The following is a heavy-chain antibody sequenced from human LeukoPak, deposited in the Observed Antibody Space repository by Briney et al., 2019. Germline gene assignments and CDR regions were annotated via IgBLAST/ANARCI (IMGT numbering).Heavy chain of an antibody. Sequence: SETLSLTCAVSGGSISSGGYSWSWIRQPPGKGLEWIGYIYHSGSTYYNPSLKSRVTISVDRSKNQFSLRLSSVTAADTAVYYCARVYAADAFDIWGQGTLVTVSS. CDR1: GGSISSGGYS. V-gene: IGHV4-30-2*01. CDR2: IYHSGST. CDR3: ARVYAADAFDI. D-gene: IGHD3-16*01. J-gene: IGHJ3*02.